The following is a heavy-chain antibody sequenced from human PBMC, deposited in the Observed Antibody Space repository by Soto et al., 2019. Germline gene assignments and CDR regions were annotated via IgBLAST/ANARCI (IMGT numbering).Heavy chain of an antibody. Sequence: PGESLKISCKGSGYSFITYWIAWVRRKPGKGLEWMGIIDPADSETKYSPSFQGQVTISADKSIKTAYLQWSSLKASDTAMYYCARLGQGGYVQGMDVWGQGTTVTVSS. V-gene: IGHV5-51*01. D-gene: IGHD5-12*01. CDR1: GYSFITYW. CDR3: ARLGQGGYVQGMDV. CDR2: IDPADSET. J-gene: IGHJ6*02.